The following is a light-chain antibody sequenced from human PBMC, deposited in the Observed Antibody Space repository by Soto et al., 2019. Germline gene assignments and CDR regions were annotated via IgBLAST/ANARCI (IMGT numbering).Light chain of an antibody. CDR1: QSISSW. V-gene: IGKV1-5*01. CDR3: QQYTSYPWT. Sequence: GYRVTITCRASQSISSWLAWYQQKPGKAPKLLIYDASSLESGVPSRISGSGSGTEFTLTISSLQPDDFATYYCQQYTSYPWTFGQGTQVDIK. CDR2: DAS. J-gene: IGKJ1*01.